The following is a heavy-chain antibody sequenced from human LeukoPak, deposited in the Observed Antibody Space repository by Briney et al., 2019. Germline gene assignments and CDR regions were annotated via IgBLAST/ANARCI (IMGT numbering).Heavy chain of an antibody. J-gene: IGHJ5*02. CDR2: ISYDGSNK. CDR3: AKDHFMTTVTNWFDP. V-gene: IGHV3-30*18. Sequence: GGSLRLSCAASGFTFSSYEMNWVRQAPGKGLEWVAVISYDGSNKYYADSVKGRFTISRDNSKNTLYLQMNSLRAEDTAVYYCAKDHFMTTVTNWFDPWGQGTLVTVSS. D-gene: IGHD4-17*01. CDR1: GFTFSSYE.